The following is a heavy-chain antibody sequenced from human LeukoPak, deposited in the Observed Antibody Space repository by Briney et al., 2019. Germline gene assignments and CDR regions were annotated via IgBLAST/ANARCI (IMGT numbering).Heavy chain of an antibody. V-gene: IGHV3-30*02. Sequence: PGGSLRLSCAASGFTFSSYGMHWVRQAPGKGLEWVAFIRYDGSNKYYADSVKGRFTISRDNSKNTLYLQMNSLRAEDTAVYYCAKDHRAYCGGDCVDFDYWGRGSLVTVSS. CDR1: GFTFSSYG. D-gene: IGHD2-21*02. J-gene: IGHJ4*02. CDR2: IRYDGSNK. CDR3: AKDHRAYCGGDCVDFDY.